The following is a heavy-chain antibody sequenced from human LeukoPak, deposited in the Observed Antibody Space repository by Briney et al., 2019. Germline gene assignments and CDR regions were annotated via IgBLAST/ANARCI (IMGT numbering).Heavy chain of an antibody. CDR2: IYYSGST. V-gene: IGHV4-39*07. J-gene: IGHJ5*02. CDR3: ARDGGVRNRYWFDP. D-gene: IGHD3-16*01. CDR1: GGSISSSSYY. Sequence: PSETLSLTCTVSGGSISSSSYYWGWIRQPPGKGLEWIGSIYYSGSTYYNPSLKSRVTISVDTSKNQFSLKLSSVTAADTAVYYCARDGGVRNRYWFDPWGQGTLVTVSS.